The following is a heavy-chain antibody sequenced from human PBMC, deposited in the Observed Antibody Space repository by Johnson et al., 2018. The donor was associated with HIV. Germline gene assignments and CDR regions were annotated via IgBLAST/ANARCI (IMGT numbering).Heavy chain of an antibody. J-gene: IGHJ3*02. V-gene: IGHV3-7*05. CDR1: GFNFDDYA. CDR3: ANGGLQFLEWLPHDAFDI. CDR2: INQDGSEK. D-gene: IGHD3-3*01. Sequence: EVQLVESGGGVVQPGRSLRLSCAASGFNFDDYAMSWVRQVPGKGLEWVANINQDGSEKYYVDSVKGRFTISRDNSKNTLYLQMNSLRAEDTAVYYCANGGLQFLEWLPHDAFDIWGQGTMVTVSS.